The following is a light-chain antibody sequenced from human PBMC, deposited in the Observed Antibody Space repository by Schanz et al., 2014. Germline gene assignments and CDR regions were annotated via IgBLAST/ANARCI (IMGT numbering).Light chain of an antibody. CDR2: DAS. Sequence: DIQMTQSPSTLSASVGDRVSITCRASQSISRWLAWYQQKPGKAPKLLIFDASSLESGVPSRFSGSGSETEFTLTISSLQPDDFATYYCQQAQQAKSFPRTFGQGTKVEIK. CDR3: QQAQQAKSFPRT. J-gene: IGKJ1*01. V-gene: IGKV1-5*01. CDR1: QSISRW.